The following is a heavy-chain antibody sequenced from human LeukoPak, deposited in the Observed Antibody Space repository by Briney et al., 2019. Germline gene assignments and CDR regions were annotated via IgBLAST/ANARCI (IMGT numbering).Heavy chain of an antibody. D-gene: IGHD6-13*01. J-gene: IGHJ4*02. CDR3: ATGIAAAPQFDY. CDR2: ISGSGGST. V-gene: IGHV3-23*01. Sequence: GGSLRLSCAASGFTFSSYAMSWVHQAPGKGLEWVSAISGSGGSTYYADSVKGRFTISRDNSKNTLYLQMNSLRAEDTAVYYCATGIAAAPQFDYWGQGTLVTVSS. CDR1: GFTFSSYA.